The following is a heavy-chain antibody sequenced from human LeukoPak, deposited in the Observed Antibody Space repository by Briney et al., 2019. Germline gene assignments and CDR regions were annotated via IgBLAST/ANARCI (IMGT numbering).Heavy chain of an antibody. CDR3: AKSGYHGSSGYN. Sequence: GGSLRLSCAASGFTFSSYGMHWVRQAPGKGLEWVAVISYDGSNKYYADSVKGRFTISRDNSKNTLYLQMNSLRAEDTAVYYCAKSGYHGSSGYNWGQGTLVTVSS. CDR1: GFTFSSYG. V-gene: IGHV3-30*18. CDR2: ISYDGSNK. J-gene: IGHJ4*02. D-gene: IGHD3-22*01.